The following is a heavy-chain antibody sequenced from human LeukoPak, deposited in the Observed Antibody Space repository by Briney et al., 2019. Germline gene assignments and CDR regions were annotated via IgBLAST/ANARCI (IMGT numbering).Heavy chain of an antibody. V-gene: IGHV4-59*01. J-gene: IGHJ4*02. CDR2: IYYSGST. CDR1: GGSISSYY. CDR3: AMTYCSSTRCYLGY. D-gene: IGHD2-2*01. Sequence: PSETLSLTCTVSGGSISSYYWNWIRQPPGKGLEWIGYIYYSGSTNYYPSLKSRVTISVDTSKNQFSLTLSSVTAADTAVYYCAMTYCSSTRCYLGYWGQGTLVTVSS.